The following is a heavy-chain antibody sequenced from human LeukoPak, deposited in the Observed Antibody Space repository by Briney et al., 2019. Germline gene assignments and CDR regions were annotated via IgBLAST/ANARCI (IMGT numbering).Heavy chain of an antibody. CDR2: INPNSGGT. V-gene: IGHV1-2*02. D-gene: IGHD2-21*01. CDR1: GYTFTGYY. Sequence: GASVKVSCKASGYTFTGYYMHWVRQAPGQGLEWMGGINPNSGGTNYAQKFQGRVTMTRDTSISTAYMELSRLRSDDTAVYYCAPAYCGGDCYFRSDAFDIWGQGTMVTVSS. CDR3: APAYCGGDCYFRSDAFDI. J-gene: IGHJ3*02.